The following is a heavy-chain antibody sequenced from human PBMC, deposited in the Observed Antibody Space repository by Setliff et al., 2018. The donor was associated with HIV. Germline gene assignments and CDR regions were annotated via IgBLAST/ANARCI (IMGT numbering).Heavy chain of an antibody. D-gene: IGHD1-26*01. CDR1: GDSTSTYY. J-gene: IGHJ5*02. V-gene: IGHV4-4*08. CDR3: ARAVNYCAKGALCGRNRDVCFDP. CDR2: IYTTQTA. Sequence: PSETLSLTCTVSGDSTSTYYWNWIRQSPGKGLEWIGYIYTTQTAKYNPSLKSRVTISVDTSKNQFSLKLRSVTAADTAVYYCARAVNYCAKGALCGRNRDVCFDPWGQGTLVTVSS.